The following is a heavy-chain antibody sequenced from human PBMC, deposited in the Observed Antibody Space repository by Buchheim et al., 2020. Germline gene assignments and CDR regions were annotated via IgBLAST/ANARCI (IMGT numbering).Heavy chain of an antibody. J-gene: IGHJ3*02. Sequence: EVQLVESGGGLVQPGGSLRLSCAASGFTFSSYSMNWVRQAPGKGLEWVSYISSSSSTIYYADSVKGRFTISRDNAKQSLYLPMNSLRAEDTAVYYCARDSTYSSSWYIGAFDIWGQGT. CDR2: ISSSSSTI. V-gene: IGHV3-48*04. CDR1: GFTFSSYS. CDR3: ARDSTYSSSWYIGAFDI. D-gene: IGHD6-13*01.